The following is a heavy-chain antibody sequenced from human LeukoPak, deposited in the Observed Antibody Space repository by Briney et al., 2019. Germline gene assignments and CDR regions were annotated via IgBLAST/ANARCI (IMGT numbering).Heavy chain of an antibody. CDR3: ARGLSYDYVWGRSYWFDP. Sequence: ASVKVSCKASGYTFTSYDINWVRQATGQGLEWMGWMNPNSGNTGYAQKFQGRVTMTRNTSISTAYMELSSLRSEDTAVYYFARGLSYDYVWGRSYWFDPWGQGTLVTVSS. V-gene: IGHV1-8*01. D-gene: IGHD3-16*01. J-gene: IGHJ5*02. CDR1: GYTFTSYD. CDR2: MNPNSGNT.